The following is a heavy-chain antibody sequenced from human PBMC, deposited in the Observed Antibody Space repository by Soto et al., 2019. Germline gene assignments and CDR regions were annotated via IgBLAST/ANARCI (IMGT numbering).Heavy chain of an antibody. V-gene: IGHV3-48*01. D-gene: IGHD1-26*01. Sequence: EVQLVESGGGLVQPGGSLRLSCAASAFSFSNYAMDWVRQAPGRGLEWVSYISDSSSNIRYADSVKGRFSISRDNAKSSLYLKMNSLRADETAVYYCARDPSRGSDWARYLDLWGRGTLVTVSS. CDR1: AFSFSNYA. CDR2: ISDSSSNI. J-gene: IGHJ2*01. CDR3: ARDPSRGSDWARYLDL.